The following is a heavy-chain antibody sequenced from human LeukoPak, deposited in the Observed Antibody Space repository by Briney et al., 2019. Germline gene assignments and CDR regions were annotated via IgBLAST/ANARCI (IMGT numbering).Heavy chain of an antibody. CDR1: GGSISSSSYY. J-gene: IGHJ5*02. D-gene: IGHD6-19*01. CDR2: IYYSGST. CDR3: ARHCGEGSSGSPNWFDP. Sequence: NASETLSLTCTVSGGSISSSSYYWGWIRQPPGKGLEWIGSIYYSGSTYYNPSLKSRVTISVDTSKNQFSLKLSSVTAADTAVYYCARHCGEGSSGSPNWFDPWGQGTLVTVSS. V-gene: IGHV4-39*01.